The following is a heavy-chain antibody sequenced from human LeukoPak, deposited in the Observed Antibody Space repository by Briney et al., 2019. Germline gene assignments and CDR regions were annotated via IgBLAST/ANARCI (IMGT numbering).Heavy chain of an antibody. CDR2: LSSSSSYI. CDR3: ARFSGYCSSTSCTPGD. Sequence: GGSLRLSCAASGFTFSSYSMNWVPPAPGKGLEWGSSLSSSSSYIYYADSVKGRFTISRDNAKNSLYLQMNSLRAEDTAVYYCARFSGYCSSTSCTPGDWGQGTLVTVSS. D-gene: IGHD2-2*01. V-gene: IGHV3-21*01. J-gene: IGHJ4*02. CDR1: GFTFSSYS.